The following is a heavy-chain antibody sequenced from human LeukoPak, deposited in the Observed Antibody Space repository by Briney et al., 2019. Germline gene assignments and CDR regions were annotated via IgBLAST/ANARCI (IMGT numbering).Heavy chain of an antibody. CDR3: XXXQGHSGYCGSTSXHEGYYGMDV. D-gene: IGHD2-2*01. V-gene: IGHV3-21*01. CDR1: GFTFSTYS. CDR2: ISSSSSDI. J-gene: IGHJ6*02. Sequence: GSLRLSCAASGFTFSTYSMNWVRQAPGKGLEWVSSISSSSSDIYYADSVKGRFTISRDNAKNSLYLQMNSLRAEDAAVYYXXXXQGHSGYCGSTSXHEGYYGMDVWGQGTXVTV.